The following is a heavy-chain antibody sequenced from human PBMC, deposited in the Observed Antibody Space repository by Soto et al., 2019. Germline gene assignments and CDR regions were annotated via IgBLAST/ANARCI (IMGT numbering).Heavy chain of an antibody. CDR1: GFTLSDYY. D-gene: IGHD3-9*01. CDR2: ISSSGVTI. Sequence: QVQLVDSGGGLVKPGGSLRLSCAASGFTLSDYYMSWIRQAPGKGLEWVSYISSSGVTIYYADSVKGRFTISRDNAKNSLYLQMNSLRAEDAAVYYCAFGSDILTGYSKAFDYWGQGTLVTVSS. J-gene: IGHJ4*02. CDR3: AFGSDILTGYSKAFDY. V-gene: IGHV3-11*01.